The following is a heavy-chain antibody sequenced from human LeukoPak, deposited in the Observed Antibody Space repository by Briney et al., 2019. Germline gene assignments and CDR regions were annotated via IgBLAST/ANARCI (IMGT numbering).Heavy chain of an antibody. J-gene: IGHJ4*02. D-gene: IGHD1-26*01. CDR3: AKEVGPDLGA. V-gene: IGHV3-33*06. Sequence: PGGSLRLSCGGSGFNFRSYAIHWVRQPPGKGLGWVAIIWYDGSKTYYAESVKGRFTISRDNSNNMAYLQMSSLRVEDTAVYFCAKEVGPDLGAWGQGTLVTVSS. CDR1: GFNFRSYA. CDR2: IWYDGSKT.